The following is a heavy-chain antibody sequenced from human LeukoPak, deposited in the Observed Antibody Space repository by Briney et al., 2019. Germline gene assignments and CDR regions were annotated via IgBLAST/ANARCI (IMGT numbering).Heavy chain of an antibody. J-gene: IGHJ4*02. D-gene: IGHD1-26*01. CDR3: ARATGADEPYYFDY. Sequence: RASVKVSCKVSGYTLTELSMHWVRQAPGQGLEWMGGIIPIFGTANYAQKFQGRVTITTDESTSTACMELSSLRSEDTAVYYCARATGADEPYYFDYWGQGTLVTVSS. V-gene: IGHV1-69*05. CDR1: GYTLTELS. CDR2: IIPIFGTA.